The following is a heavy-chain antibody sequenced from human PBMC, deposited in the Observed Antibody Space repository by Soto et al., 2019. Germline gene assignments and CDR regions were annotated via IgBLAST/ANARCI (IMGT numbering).Heavy chain of an antibody. Sequence: PLETLSLTCTVSGGSIRSYYGSWIRQPPGKGLEWIGYIYYSGSTNYNPSLKSRVTISVDTSKNQFSLKLSSVTAADTAVYYCARAPVFYDSSGSPLGLPDYWGQGTLVTVSS. D-gene: IGHD3-22*01. J-gene: IGHJ4*02. V-gene: IGHV4-59*01. CDR1: GGSIRSYY. CDR2: IYYSGST. CDR3: ARAPVFYDSSGSPLGLPDY.